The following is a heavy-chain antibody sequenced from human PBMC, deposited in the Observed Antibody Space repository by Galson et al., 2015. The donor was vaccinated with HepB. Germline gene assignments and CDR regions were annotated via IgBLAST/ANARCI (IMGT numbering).Heavy chain of an antibody. V-gene: IGHV1-69*04. CDR2: IIPILGIA. CDR3: AREGGEDGYSYGMDV. CDR1: GGTFSSYT. Sequence: SVKVSCKASGGTFSSYTISWVRQAPGQGLEWMGRIIPILGIANYAQKFQGRVTITADKSTSTAYMELSSLRSEDTAVYYCAREGGEDGYSYGMDVWGQGTTVTVSS. D-gene: IGHD5-24*01. J-gene: IGHJ6*02.